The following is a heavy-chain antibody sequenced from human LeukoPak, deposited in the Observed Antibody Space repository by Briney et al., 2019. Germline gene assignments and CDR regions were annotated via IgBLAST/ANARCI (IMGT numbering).Heavy chain of an antibody. CDR3: ATMGLGVRATSGRDY. V-gene: IGHV1-24*01. CDR2: FDPEDGET. CDR1: GYTLTELS. D-gene: IGHD1-26*01. J-gene: IGHJ4*02. Sequence: ASVKVSCKVSGYTLTELSMHWVRQAPGKGLEWMGGFDPEDGETINAQKFQGRVTMTEDTSTDTAYMELSSLRSEDTAVYYCATMGLGVRATSGRDYWGQGTLVTVSS.